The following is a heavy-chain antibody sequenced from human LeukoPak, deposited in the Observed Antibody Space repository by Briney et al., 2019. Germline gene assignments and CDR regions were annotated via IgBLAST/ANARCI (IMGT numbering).Heavy chain of an antibody. J-gene: IGHJ4*02. D-gene: IGHD2-2*01. V-gene: IGHV4-34*01. CDR1: VGPSVVTT. Sequence: SETCPSPALSMVGPSVVTTGAGSASPQGRGWSGLGEINHSGSTNYNPSLKSRVSISVDTSKNQFSLKLSSVTAADTAVYYCARGNPIVVVPAAIRYFDYWGQGTLVTVSS. CDR2: INHSGST. CDR3: ARGNPIVVVPAAIRYFDY.